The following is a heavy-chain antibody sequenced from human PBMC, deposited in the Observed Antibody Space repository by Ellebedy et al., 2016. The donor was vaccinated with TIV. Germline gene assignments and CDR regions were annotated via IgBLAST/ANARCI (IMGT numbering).Heavy chain of an antibody. V-gene: IGHV3-7*01. J-gene: IGHJ5*02. CDR3: ARRASYGDYAVQVNPWFDP. CDR2: IRQEGDEI. Sequence: GESLKISCGVSGFSFGSYAMNWVRQAPGKGLEWVAKIRQEGDEIYYVESVKGRFTISRDNAKNSLFLQMNSLRVEDTAVYYCARRASYGDYAVQVNPWFDPWGQGTLVTVSS. D-gene: IGHD4-17*01. CDR1: GFSFGSYA.